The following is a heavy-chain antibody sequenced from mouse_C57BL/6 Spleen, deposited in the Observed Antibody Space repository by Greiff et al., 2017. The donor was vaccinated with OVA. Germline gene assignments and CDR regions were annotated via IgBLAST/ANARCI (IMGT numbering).Heavy chain of an antibody. J-gene: IGHJ3*01. CDR3: ERGCGSPFAY. Sequence: QVQLQQSGAELVRPGSSVKLSCKASGYTFTSYWMDWVKQRPGHGLEWIGNIYPAGGDTNYNQKFKGKATLTADKSSSTAYMQLSSLPSEDSAVRYGERGCGSPFAYWGQGTLVTVSA. V-gene: IGHV1-61*01. CDR2: IYPAGGDT. CDR1: GYTFTSYW.